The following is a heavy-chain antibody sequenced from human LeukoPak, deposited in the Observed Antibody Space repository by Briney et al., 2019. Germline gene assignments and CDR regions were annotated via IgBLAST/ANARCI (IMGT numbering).Heavy chain of an antibody. V-gene: IGHV3-23*01. J-gene: IGHJ4*02. CDR3: AKDPGFDYGSGSYFDY. Sequence: PGGSLRLSCAASGFTFSSYAMSWVRQAPGKGLEWVSAISGSGGSTYYADSVKGRFTISRDNSKNTLYLQMNSLRAEDTAVYYCAKDPGFDYGSGSYFDYWGQGTLVTVSS. CDR2: ISGSGGST. D-gene: IGHD3-10*01. CDR1: GFTFSSYA.